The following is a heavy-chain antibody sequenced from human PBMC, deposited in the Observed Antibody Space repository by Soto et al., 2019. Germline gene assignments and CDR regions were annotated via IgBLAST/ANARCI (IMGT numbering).Heavy chain of an antibody. J-gene: IGHJ3*02. Sequence: WGSLRLSCAASGCTCSSYSMNWVRQAPGKGREWVSYISSSSSTIYYADSVKGRFTISRDNAKNSLYLQMNSLRAEDTAVYYCARVNAYSSSSDAFDIWGQGTMVTVSS. D-gene: IGHD6-6*01. V-gene: IGHV3-48*01. CDR1: GCTCSSYS. CDR3: ARVNAYSSSSDAFDI. CDR2: ISSSSSTI.